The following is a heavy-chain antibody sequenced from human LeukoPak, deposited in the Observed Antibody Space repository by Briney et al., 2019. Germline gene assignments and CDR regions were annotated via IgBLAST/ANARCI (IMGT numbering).Heavy chain of an antibody. V-gene: IGHV4-59*08. CDR3: ARHQYSSSWSPFDY. J-gene: IGHJ4*02. Sequence: SETLSLTCTVYSGSISSYYWGCIRHPPGKGLEWSGYIYYSGSTNYNPSLKSRVTISVATSKNQFSLKLSSVTAADTAVYYCARHQYSSSWSPFDYWGQGTLVTVSS. CDR2: IYYSGST. CDR1: SGSISSYY. D-gene: IGHD6-13*01.